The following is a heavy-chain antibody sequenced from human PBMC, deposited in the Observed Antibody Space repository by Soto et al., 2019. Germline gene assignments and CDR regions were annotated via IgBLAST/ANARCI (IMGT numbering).Heavy chain of an antibody. D-gene: IGHD3-16*01. Sequence: EVQLVESGGGLVQPGGSLRLSCAASGFTFSSYAMHWVRQAPGKGLEYVSAISSNGGSTYYANSVKGRFTISRDNSKNTLYLQMGSLRAEDTAVYYCARGNLRKWGIDYWGQGTLVTVSS. CDR2: ISSNGGST. CDR1: GFTFSSYA. CDR3: ARGNLRKWGIDY. J-gene: IGHJ4*02. V-gene: IGHV3-64*01.